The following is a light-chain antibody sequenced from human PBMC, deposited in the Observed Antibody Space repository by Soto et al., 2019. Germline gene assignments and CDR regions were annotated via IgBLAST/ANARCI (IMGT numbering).Light chain of an antibody. CDR3: RTWGSGIVV. J-gene: IGLJ2*01. CDR2: LNSDGSH. V-gene: IGLV4-69*01. Sequence: QSVLTQSPSASASLGASVKLTCTLSSGHSNYAIAWHQQQSEKGPRYLMKLNSDGSHSKGDGIPDRFSGSSSGAERYLTISRLQSEDEADYYCRTWGSGIVVFGGGTKVTVL. CDR1: SGHSNYA.